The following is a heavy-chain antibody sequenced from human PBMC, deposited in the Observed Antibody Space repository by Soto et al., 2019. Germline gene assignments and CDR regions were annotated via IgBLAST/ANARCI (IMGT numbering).Heavy chain of an antibody. CDR3: ARHKTTMLTVVSAFDP. Sequence: SETLSRTCTVSGDSITRSNFYWGWIRQPPGKGLEWLGSIFYSGSTFYNPALKSRVTFSVDTSKNHFSLKLSSVTAADTAVYYCARHKTTMLTVVSAFDPWGQGTRVTSPQ. V-gene: IGHV4-39*02. CDR1: GDSITRSNFY. D-gene: IGHD3-22*01. J-gene: IGHJ5*02. CDR2: IFYSGST.